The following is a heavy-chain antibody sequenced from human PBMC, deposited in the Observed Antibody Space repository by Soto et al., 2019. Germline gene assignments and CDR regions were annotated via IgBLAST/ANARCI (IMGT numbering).Heavy chain of an antibody. CDR2: IIPIFGTT. CDR1: GDTFSSYA. D-gene: IGHD4-17*01. V-gene: IGHV1-69*12. CDR3: ARVGGGTKVTLHYFDN. J-gene: IGHJ4*02. Sequence: QGQLVQSGAEVKKPGSSVKVSCKASGDTFSSYAISWVRQAPGQRLEWMGGIIPIFGTTSYAQNFLGRATITADESTSTAYMERSSLRSEDTAVYYCARVGGGTKVTLHYFDNWGQGTLVTVSP.